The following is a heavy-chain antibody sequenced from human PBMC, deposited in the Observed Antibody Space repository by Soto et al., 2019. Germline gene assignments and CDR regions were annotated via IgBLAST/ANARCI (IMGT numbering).Heavy chain of an antibody. J-gene: IGHJ4*02. D-gene: IGHD3-10*01. CDR1: GGSISSYY. CDR3: AGTLLWFGDAYAPRRNFDY. Sequence: PSETLSLTCTVSGGSISSYYWSWIRQPPGKGLEWIGYIYYSGSTNYNPSLKSRVTISVDTSKNQFSLKLSSVTAADTAVYYCAGTLLWFGDAYAPRRNFDYWGQGTLVTVSS. V-gene: IGHV4-59*01. CDR2: IYYSGST.